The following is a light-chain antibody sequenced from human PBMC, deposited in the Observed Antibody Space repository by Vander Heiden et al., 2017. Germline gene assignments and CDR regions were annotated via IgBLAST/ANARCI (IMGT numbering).Light chain of an antibody. CDR1: QSISSY. V-gene: IGKV1-39*01. Sequence: DIQMTQSPSSLYASVGDRVTITCRASQSISSYLNWYQQKPGKAPKLLIYAASSLQSGFPSSFSGSGSGTDFTLTISSLQPEDFATYYCQQIYSTPPAFGGGTKVEIK. CDR2: AAS. J-gene: IGKJ4*01. CDR3: QQIYSTPPA.